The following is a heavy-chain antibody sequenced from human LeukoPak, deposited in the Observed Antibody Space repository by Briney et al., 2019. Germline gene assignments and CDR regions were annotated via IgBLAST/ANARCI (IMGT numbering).Heavy chain of an antibody. J-gene: IGHJ3*02. V-gene: IGHV3-74*01. Sequence: GGSLRLSCAASGFTFSRYCMDWVRQAPGKGLVWVSRIYSDGSSTNYADSVKGRFTISRDNAKNTLYLQMNSLRAEDTAVYYCARGEYCSGGSCYSAAFDIWGQGTMVTVSS. CDR2: IYSDGSST. CDR3: ARGEYCSGGSCYSAAFDI. CDR1: GFTFSRYC. D-gene: IGHD2-15*01.